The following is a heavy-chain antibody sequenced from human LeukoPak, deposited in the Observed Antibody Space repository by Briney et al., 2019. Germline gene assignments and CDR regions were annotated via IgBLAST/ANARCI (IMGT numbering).Heavy chain of an antibody. CDR1: GGSFSGYY. CDR3: ARGSRTGTDY. D-gene: IGHD3/OR15-3a*01. Sequence: SETLSLTCAVYGGSFSGYYWSWIRQPPGKGLEWIGEINHSGSTNYNPSLKSRVTISVDTSKNQFSLKLNSVTAADTAVYYCARGSRTGTDYWGQGTLVTVSS. J-gene: IGHJ4*02. V-gene: IGHV4-34*01. CDR2: INHSGST.